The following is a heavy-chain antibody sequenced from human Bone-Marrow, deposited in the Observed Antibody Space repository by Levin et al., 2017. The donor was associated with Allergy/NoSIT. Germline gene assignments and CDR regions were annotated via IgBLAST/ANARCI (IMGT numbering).Heavy chain of an antibody. CDR1: GFTFSSYA. J-gene: IGHJ4*02. Sequence: GGSLRLSCAASGFTFSSYAMSWVRQAPGKGLEWVSTISGSGGSTYYADSVKGRFTISRDNSKNTLYLQMNSLRAEDTAVYYCAKGGYQRGQARFDYWGQGTLVTVSS. CDR2: ISGSGGST. V-gene: IGHV3-23*01. CDR3: AKGGYQRGQARFDY. D-gene: IGHD2-2*01.